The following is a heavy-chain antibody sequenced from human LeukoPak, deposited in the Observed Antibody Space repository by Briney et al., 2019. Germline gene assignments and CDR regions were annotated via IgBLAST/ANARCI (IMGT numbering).Heavy chain of an antibody. D-gene: IGHD2-2*02. Sequence: GGSLRLSCAASGFTFSSYWMNWARQAPGKGLEWVASINHNGNVNYYVDSVKGRFTISRDNAKNSLYLQMNSLRDEDTAVYYCARDHEEYQLLYPFDYWGQGTLVTVSS. V-gene: IGHV3-7*01. CDR3: ARDHEEYQLLYPFDY. J-gene: IGHJ4*02. CDR2: INHNGNVN. CDR1: GFTFSSYW.